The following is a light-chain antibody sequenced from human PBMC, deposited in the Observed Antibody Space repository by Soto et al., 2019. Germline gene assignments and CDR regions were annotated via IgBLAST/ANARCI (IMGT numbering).Light chain of an antibody. CDR3: QQYGSSP. CDR2: GAS. J-gene: IGKJ4*01. CDR1: QSVGSSY. Sequence: ESELKQSPGTMSLSPGERATLSCRASQSVGSSYLAWYHQKPGQAPRLLIYGASSRATGIPDSFSGRGSGTDFTLTISRLEPEDFAVYYCQQYGSSPFGGGTKVEIK. V-gene: IGKV3-20*01.